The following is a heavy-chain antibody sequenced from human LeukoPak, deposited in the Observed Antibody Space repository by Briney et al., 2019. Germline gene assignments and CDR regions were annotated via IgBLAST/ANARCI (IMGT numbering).Heavy chain of an antibody. CDR2: IKQDGSEK. V-gene: IGHV3-7*01. CDR3: ARGVSLGVLMVYAAFDI. Sequence: GGSLRLSCAASGFTFSSYWMSWVRQAPGKGLEWVANIKQDGSEKYYVDSVKGRFTISRDSAKNSLYLQMNSLRAEDTAVYYCARGVSLGVLMVYAAFDIWGQGTMVTVSS. J-gene: IGHJ3*02. CDR1: GFTFSSYW. D-gene: IGHD2-8*01.